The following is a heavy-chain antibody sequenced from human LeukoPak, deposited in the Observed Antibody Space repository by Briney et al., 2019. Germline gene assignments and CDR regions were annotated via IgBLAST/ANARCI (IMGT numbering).Heavy chain of an antibody. Sequence: EASVKVSCKASGYTFTSYAISWVRQAPGQGLEWMGGIIPIFGTANYAQKFQGRVTITADKSTSTAYMELSSLRSEDTAVYYCASSADIVATKGGDWFDPWGQGTLVTVSS. CDR2: IIPIFGTA. CDR1: GYTFTSYA. J-gene: IGHJ5*02. D-gene: IGHD5-12*01. V-gene: IGHV1-69*06. CDR3: ASSADIVATKGGDWFDP.